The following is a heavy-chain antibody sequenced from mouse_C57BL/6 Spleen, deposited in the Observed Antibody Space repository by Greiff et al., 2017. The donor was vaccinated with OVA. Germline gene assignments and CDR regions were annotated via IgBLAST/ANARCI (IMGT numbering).Heavy chain of an antibody. CDR3: ARPGSHWYFDV. J-gene: IGHJ1*03. V-gene: IGHV5-17*01. CDR2: ISSGSSTI. CDR1: GFTFSDYG. Sequence: EVQRVESGGGLVKPGGSLTLSCAASGFTFSDYGMHWVRQAPEKGLEWVAYISSGSSTIYYADTVKGRFTISRDNAKNTLFLQMTSLRSEDTAMYYCARPGSHWYFDVWGTGTTVTVSS. D-gene: IGHD1-1*01.